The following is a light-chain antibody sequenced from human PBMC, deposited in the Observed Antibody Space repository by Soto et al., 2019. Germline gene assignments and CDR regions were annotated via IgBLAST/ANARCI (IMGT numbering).Light chain of an antibody. CDR3: QHYNSYSEA. CDR1: PTISSW. J-gene: IGKJ1*01. Sequence: IHMNQSPSTLSGSVGDRVTITSRASPTISSWLAWYQQQPGKAPTLLFYKASTLKGGVPYRFSGSGSGTEFTLTISSLQPDDFATYYCQHYNSYSEAFGQGTKVDIK. CDR2: KAS. V-gene: IGKV1-5*03.